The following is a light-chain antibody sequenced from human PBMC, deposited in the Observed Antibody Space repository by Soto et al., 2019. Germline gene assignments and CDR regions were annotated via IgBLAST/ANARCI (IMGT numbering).Light chain of an antibody. CDR2: EVS. Sequence: QSALTQPASVSGSPGQSITISCTGTSSDVGGYNYVSWYQQHPGKAPKLMIYEVSNRPSGVPNRFSGSKSGNTASLTISGLQAEDEAEYSCSSKRSSSTLGVFGGGTKLTVL. CDR1: SSDVGGYNY. J-gene: IGLJ3*02. CDR3: SSKRSSSTLGV. V-gene: IGLV2-14*01.